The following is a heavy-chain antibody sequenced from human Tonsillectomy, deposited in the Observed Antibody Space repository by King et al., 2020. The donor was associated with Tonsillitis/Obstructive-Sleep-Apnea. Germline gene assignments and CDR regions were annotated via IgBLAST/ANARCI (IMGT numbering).Heavy chain of an antibody. CDR3: ARDQGYDILTGYPRYFDY. V-gene: IGHV1-2*04. D-gene: IGHD3-9*01. CDR1: GYTFTGNY. CDR2: INPNSGGT. Sequence: VQLVQSGAEVKKPGASVKVSCKAFGYTFTGNYMHWVRQAPGQGLEWMGWINPNSGGTNYAQKFQGWVTMARETSISTTYRELSRLRSDDTAVYYCARDQGYDILTGYPRYFDYWGQGTLVTVSS. J-gene: IGHJ4*02.